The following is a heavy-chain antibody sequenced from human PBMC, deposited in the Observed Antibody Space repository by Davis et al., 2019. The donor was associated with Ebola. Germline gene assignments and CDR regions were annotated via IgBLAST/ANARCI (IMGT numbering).Heavy chain of an antibody. Sequence: GESLKISCAASGFTFSSYSMNSLRQAPGKGLEWVSSISSSSSYIYYADSVKGRFTISRDNAKNSLYLQMNSLRAEETAVYYCARSSIAARPGYYYGMDVWGQGTTVTVSS. D-gene: IGHD6-6*01. V-gene: IGHV3-21*01. CDR1: GFTFSSYS. CDR3: ARSSIAARPGYYYGMDV. J-gene: IGHJ6*02. CDR2: ISSSSSYI.